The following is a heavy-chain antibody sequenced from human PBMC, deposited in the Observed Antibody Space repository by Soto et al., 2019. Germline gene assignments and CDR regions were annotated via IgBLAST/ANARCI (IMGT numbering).Heavy chain of an antibody. CDR2: IYTSASI. J-gene: IGHJ6*02. Sequence: LSLTCSVSGADINTYSWTWIRQPAGKGLEWIGRIYTSASINYNPSLRGRVTLSVDTSTNQVSLKLASVTAADTAVYYCARDREAGYNFYYGMDVWGQGTTVTVSS. D-gene: IGHD6-19*01. V-gene: IGHV4-4*07. CDR1: GADINTYS. CDR3: ARDREAGYNFYYGMDV.